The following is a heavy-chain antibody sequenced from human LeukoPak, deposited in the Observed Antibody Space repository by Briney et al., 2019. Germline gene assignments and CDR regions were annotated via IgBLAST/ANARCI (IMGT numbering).Heavy chain of an antibody. D-gene: IGHD6-13*01. J-gene: IGHJ6*02. V-gene: IGHV4-30-4*01. CDR1: GGSISSGDYS. CDR3: ASLAAVYYYYGMDV. CDR2: IYYSGST. Sequence: SQTLSLTCTVSGGSISSGDYSWSWIRQPPGKGLEWIGYIYYSGSTYYNPSLKSRVTISVDTSKNQFSLKLSSVTAADTAVYYCASLAAVYYYYGMDVWGQGTTVTVSS.